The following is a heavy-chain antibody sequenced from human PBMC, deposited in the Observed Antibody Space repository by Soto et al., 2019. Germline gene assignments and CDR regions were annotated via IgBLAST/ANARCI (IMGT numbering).Heavy chain of an antibody. CDR3: ARLEIRKGYYYGMDV. CDR1: GYSFTSYW. D-gene: IGHD1-1*01. CDR2: IYPGDSDT. Sequence: GESLKISCKGSGYSFTSYWIGWVRQMPGKGLEWMGIIYPGDSDTRYSPSFQGQVTISADKSISTAYLQWSSLKAPDTAMYYCARLEIRKGYYYGMDVWGQGTTVTVSS. V-gene: IGHV5-51*01. J-gene: IGHJ6*02.